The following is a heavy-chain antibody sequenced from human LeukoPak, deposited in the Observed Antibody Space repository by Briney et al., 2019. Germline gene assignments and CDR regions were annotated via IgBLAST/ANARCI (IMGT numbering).Heavy chain of an antibody. D-gene: IGHD2-15*01. CDR1: GFTFRNAW. J-gene: IGHJ6*02. Sequence: GGSLRLSCAASGFTFRNAWMSWVRQAPGKGLEWVGRIKSKTDGGTTDYAAPVKGRFTISRDDSKNTLYLQMNSLKTVGTAVYYCTTDRGYCSGGRCYNNYYYYGMDVWGQGTTVTVSS. CDR3: TTDRGYCSGGRCYNNYYYYGMDV. CDR2: IKSKTDGGTT. V-gene: IGHV3-15*01.